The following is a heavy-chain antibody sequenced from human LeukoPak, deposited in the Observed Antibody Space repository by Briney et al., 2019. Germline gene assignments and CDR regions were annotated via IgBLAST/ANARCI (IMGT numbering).Heavy chain of an antibody. J-gene: IGHJ4*02. Sequence: QSGGSLRLSCAASGFTFSSYAMSWVRQAPGKGLEWVSAISGSGGSTYCADSVKGRFTISRDNSKNTLYLQMNSLRAEDTAVYYCAFETHNWNDVTPGVGYWGQGTLVTVSS. CDR3: AFETHNWNDVTPGVGY. D-gene: IGHD1-1*01. V-gene: IGHV3-23*01. CDR1: GFTFSSYA. CDR2: ISGSGGST.